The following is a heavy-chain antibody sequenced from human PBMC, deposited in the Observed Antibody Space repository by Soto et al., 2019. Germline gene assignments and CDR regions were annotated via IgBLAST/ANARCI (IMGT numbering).Heavy chain of an antibody. CDR1: VGSISSYY. V-gene: IGHV4-59*01. J-gene: IGHJ5*02. CDR2: MYYSGIS. CDR3: ARGASGYYNLAWFDP. Sequence: SETLSLTCTFSVGSISSYYWSCIRHPPGKGLEWIGYMYYSGISNYNPSLKSRVTILLDTPKNQFSLKLSSVTAADSAVYYCARGASGYYNLAWFDPWGQVTLVTVSS. D-gene: IGHD3-3*01.